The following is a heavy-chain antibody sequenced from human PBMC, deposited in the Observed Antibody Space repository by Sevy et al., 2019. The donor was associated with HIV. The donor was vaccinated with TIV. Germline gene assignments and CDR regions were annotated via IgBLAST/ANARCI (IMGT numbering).Heavy chain of an antibody. V-gene: IGHV3-23*01. Sequence: GGSLRLSCAASGFTFSSYAMSWVHQAPGKGLEWVSAISGSGGSTYYADSVKGRFTISRDNSKNTLYPQMNSLRAEDTAVYYCAKDLIFDHYYDSRGYPSMGYNWFDPWGQGTLVTVSS. CDR3: AKDLIFDHYYDSRGYPSMGYNWFDP. D-gene: IGHD3-22*01. J-gene: IGHJ5*02. CDR2: ISGSGGST. CDR1: GFTFSSYA.